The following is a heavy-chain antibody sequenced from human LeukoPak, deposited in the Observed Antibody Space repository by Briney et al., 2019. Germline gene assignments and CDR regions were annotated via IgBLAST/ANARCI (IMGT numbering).Heavy chain of an antibody. CDR2: IKNGGGT. Sequence: GGSLRLSCAASGFTVSSNSMNWVRQAPGKGLEWVSVIKNGGGTHYGDSVKRRFIVSRDNSKNTLYLQMNSLRAEDTAVYYCAKDGGDFAGIDYWGQGTLVTVSS. D-gene: IGHD2-21*02. V-gene: IGHV3-53*05. CDR3: AKDGGDFAGIDY. J-gene: IGHJ4*02. CDR1: GFTVSSNS.